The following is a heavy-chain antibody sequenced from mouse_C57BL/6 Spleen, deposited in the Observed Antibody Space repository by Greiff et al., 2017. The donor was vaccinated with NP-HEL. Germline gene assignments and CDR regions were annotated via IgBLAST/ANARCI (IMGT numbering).Heavy chain of an antibody. CDR1: GFTFSDYY. J-gene: IGHJ1*03. CDR2: INYDGSST. Sequence: EVHLVESEGGLVQPGSSMKLSCTASGFTFSDYYMAWVRQVPEKGLEWVANINYDGSSTYYLDSLKSRFIISRDNAKNILYLQMSSLKSEDTATYYCARDRITTVVYWYFDVWGTGTTVTVSS. CDR3: ARDRITTVVYWYFDV. D-gene: IGHD1-1*01. V-gene: IGHV5-16*01.